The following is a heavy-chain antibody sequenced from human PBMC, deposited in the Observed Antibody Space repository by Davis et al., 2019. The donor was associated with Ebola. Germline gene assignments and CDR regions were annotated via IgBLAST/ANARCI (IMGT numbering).Heavy chain of an antibody. Sequence: MPSETLSLTCTVSGGSITGVDYYWSWIRQSPGKGLEWIGNIYYAGSTYYNPSLRSRVTISVDTSKNQFYLKVRSVTAADTAVYYCVRQRDRSANHQGDVFEIWGQGAKVT. J-gene: IGHJ3*02. CDR1: GGSITGVDYY. CDR3: VRQRDRSANHQGDVFEI. CDR2: IYYAGST. D-gene: IGHD3-22*01. V-gene: IGHV4-30-4*01.